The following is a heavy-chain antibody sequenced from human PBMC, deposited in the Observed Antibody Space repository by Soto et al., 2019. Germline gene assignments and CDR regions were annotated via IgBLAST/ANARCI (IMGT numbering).Heavy chain of an antibody. CDR3: AADGKGGTNYGMDG. Sequence: QMQLVQSGPEVKKPGTSVKVSCKASGFTFTSSTMQWVRQIRGQRLEWIGWIVVGSGDTNYAQKFQERVTITRDMSTATAYMELSSLRSEDTAVYYCAADGKGGTNYGMDGWGQGPTVTVSS. V-gene: IGHV1-58*02. CDR1: GFTFTSST. CDR2: IVVGSGDT. J-gene: IGHJ6*02. D-gene: IGHD3-16*01.